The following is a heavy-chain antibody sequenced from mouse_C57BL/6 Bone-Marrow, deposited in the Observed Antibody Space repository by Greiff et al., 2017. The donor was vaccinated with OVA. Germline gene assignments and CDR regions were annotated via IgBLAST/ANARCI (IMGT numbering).Heavy chain of an antibody. CDR3: AREGGSGCYDYDGGYYFDY. V-gene: IGHV1-52*01. J-gene: IGHJ2*01. CDR1: GYTFTSYW. D-gene: IGHD2-4*01. Sequence: QVQLQQPGAELVRPGSSVKLSCKASGYTFTSYWMHWVKQRPIQGLEWIGNIDPSDSETHYNQKFKDKATLTVDTSSSTAYMQLSSLTSEDSADYYCAREGGSGCYDYDGGYYFDYWGQGTTLTVAS. CDR2: IDPSDSET.